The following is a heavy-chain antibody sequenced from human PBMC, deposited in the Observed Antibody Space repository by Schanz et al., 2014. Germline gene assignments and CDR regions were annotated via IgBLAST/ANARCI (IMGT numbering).Heavy chain of an antibody. CDR1: GYTFTTYA. Sequence: QVQLVQSGAEVKKPGASVRVSCKASGYTFTTYAMSWVRQAPGQGLEWMGWISAYNGNTKYPQKLQGRVTMTTDTSTSTAYMELRSLRSDDTAVYYCARDAADFYDILTEEDYWGQGTLVTGSS. J-gene: IGHJ4*02. CDR3: ARDAADFYDILTEEDY. D-gene: IGHD3-9*01. CDR2: ISAYNGNT. V-gene: IGHV1-18*01.